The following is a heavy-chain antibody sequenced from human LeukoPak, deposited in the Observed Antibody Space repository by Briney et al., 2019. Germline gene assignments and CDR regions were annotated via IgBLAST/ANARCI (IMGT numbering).Heavy chain of an antibody. CDR2: IYYSGST. J-gene: IGHJ4*02. CDR3: ARHSGSPHYTETYFDY. V-gene: IGHV4-59*08. Sequence: SETLSLTCTVSGGSISSYYWSWIRQPPGKGLEWIGYIYYSGSTNYNPSLKSRVTISVDTSKNQFSLKLSSVTAADTAVYYCARHSGSPHYTETYFDYWGQGTLVTVFS. CDR1: GGSISSYY. D-gene: IGHD1-26*01.